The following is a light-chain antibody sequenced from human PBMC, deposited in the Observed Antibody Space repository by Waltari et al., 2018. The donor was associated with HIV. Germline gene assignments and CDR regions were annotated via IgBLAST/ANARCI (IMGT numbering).Light chain of an antibody. CDR1: QSVTSTY. Sequence: EIVLTQSPGTLYLSPGERATLSCRASQSVTSTYFAWYQQKPGQAARLLIYGASSRATGIPDRFSGTGAGTDFTLTISRLEPEDFALYYCQQYGSLQWTFGQGTKVEIK. CDR3: QQYGSLQWT. J-gene: IGKJ1*01. CDR2: GAS. V-gene: IGKV3-20*01.